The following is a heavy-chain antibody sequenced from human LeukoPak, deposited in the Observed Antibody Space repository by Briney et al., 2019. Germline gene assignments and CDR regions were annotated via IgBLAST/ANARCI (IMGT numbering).Heavy chain of an antibody. V-gene: IGHV4-39*07. J-gene: IGHJ3*02. CDR3: ARALLRDDAFDI. CDR2: IYYSGST. D-gene: IGHD1-26*01. Sequence: SETLSLTCTVSGGSISSSSYYWGWIRQPPGKGLEWIGSIYYSGSTNYNPSLKSRVTISVDTSKNQFSLKLSSVTAADTAVYYCARALLRDDAFDIWGQGTMVTVSS. CDR1: GGSISSSSYY.